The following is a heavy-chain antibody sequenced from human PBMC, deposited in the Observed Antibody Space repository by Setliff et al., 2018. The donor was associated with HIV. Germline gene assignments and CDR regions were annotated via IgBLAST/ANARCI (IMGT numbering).Heavy chain of an antibody. Sequence: SETLSLTCAVYGGSFSCYYWTWIRQPPGRGLAWIGEIIHSGGTNYNRSLKSRVTISVATSKNQFSLNLSPVTAADTAVYYCARGGLGVVGAIDYWSQETLVTVSS. V-gene: IGHV4-34*01. D-gene: IGHD2-15*01. CDR2: IIHSGGT. CDR3: ARGGLGVVGAIDY. J-gene: IGHJ4*02. CDR1: GGSFSCYY.